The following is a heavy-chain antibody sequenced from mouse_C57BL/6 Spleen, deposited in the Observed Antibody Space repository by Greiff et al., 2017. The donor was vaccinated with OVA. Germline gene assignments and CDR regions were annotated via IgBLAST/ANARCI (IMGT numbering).Heavy chain of an antibody. V-gene: IGHV3-6*01. D-gene: IGHD1-1*01. CDR2: ISYDGSN. CDR1: GYSITSGYY. J-gene: IGHJ3*01. Sequence: EVKLVESGPGLVKPSQSLSLTCSVPGYSITSGYYWNWIRQFPGNKLEWMGYISYDGSNNYNPSLKNRISITRDTSKNQFFLKLNSVTTEDTATYYCARDRDYYGSSPFAYWGQGTLVTVSA. CDR3: ARDRDYYGSSPFAY.